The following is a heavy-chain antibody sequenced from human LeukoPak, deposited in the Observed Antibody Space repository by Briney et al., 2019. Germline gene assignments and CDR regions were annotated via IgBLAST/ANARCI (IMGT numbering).Heavy chain of an antibody. D-gene: IGHD1-26*01. CDR3: ARSYSGSYNDASDI. CDR1: GFTFSVYG. J-gene: IGHJ3*02. V-gene: IGHV3-21*01. Sequence: GGSLRLSCAASGFTFSVYGLNWVRQAPGKGLEWVSSISSSSSYIYYGDSVKGRFTISRDNAKKSLYLQMNSLRAEDTAVYYCARSYSGSYNDASDIWGQGTMVTVSS. CDR2: ISSSSSYI.